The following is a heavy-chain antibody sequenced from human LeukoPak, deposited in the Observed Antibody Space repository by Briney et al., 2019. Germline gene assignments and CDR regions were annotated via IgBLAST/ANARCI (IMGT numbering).Heavy chain of an antibody. D-gene: IGHD3-3*01. CDR3: AKESPSAGLEY. J-gene: IGHJ4*02. V-gene: IGHV3-53*01. CDR2: FYNTGYT. CDR1: GFTFSSYW. Sequence: GGSLRLSCAASGFTFSSYWMHWVRQAPGKGLEWVSVFYNTGYTYYADSVKGRFTISRDHSKNTLYLQMNTLRAEDTAVYYCAKESPSAGLEYWGQGTLVTVSS.